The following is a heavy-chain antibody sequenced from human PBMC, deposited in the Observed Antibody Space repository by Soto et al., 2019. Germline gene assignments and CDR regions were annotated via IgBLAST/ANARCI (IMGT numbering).Heavy chain of an antibody. CDR1: GYTFTSYG. J-gene: IGHJ3*02. Sequence: QVQLVQSGAEVKKPGASVKVSCKASGYTFTSYGISWVRQAPGQGLEWMGWISAYNGNTNYAQKLQGRVTMTTDTSTSTDYMELRSLRSDDTAVYYCARRAFSGSPTDEAFDIWGPGTIVNVSS. D-gene: IGHD1-26*01. CDR3: ARRAFSGSPTDEAFDI. V-gene: IGHV1-18*01. CDR2: ISAYNGNT.